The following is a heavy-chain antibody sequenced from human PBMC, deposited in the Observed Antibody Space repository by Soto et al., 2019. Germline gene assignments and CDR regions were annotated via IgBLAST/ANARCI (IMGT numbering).Heavy chain of an antibody. Sequence: QVQLVESGGGVVQPGRSLRLSCAASGFTFSSYAVHWVRQAPGKGLEWVAVISYDGSNKWYADSVKGRFTMSRDNSKNTLYLQMNSLRAEDTAVYYCAREREVYSYYYAMDVWGQGTTLTVSS. CDR3: AREREVYSYYYAMDV. D-gene: IGHD1-26*01. CDR2: ISYDGSNK. V-gene: IGHV3-30-3*01. J-gene: IGHJ6*02. CDR1: GFTFSSYA.